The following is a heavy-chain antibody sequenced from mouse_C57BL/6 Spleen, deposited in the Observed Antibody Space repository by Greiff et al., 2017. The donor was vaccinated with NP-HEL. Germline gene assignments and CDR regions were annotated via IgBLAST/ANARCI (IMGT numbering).Heavy chain of an antibody. J-gene: IGHJ3*01. V-gene: IGHV3-6*01. CDR2: ISYDGSN. CDR3: ARDLGFAWFAY. Sequence: EVKLMESGPGLVKPSQSLSLTCSVTGYSITSGYYWNWIRQFPGNKLEWMGYISYDGSNNYNPSLKNRISITRDTSKNQFFLKLNSVTTEDTATYYCARDLGFAWFAYWGQGTLVTVSA. CDR1: GYSITSGYY. D-gene: IGHD4-1*01.